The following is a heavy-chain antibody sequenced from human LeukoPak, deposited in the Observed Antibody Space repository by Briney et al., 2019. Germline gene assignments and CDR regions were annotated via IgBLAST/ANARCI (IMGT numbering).Heavy chain of an antibody. J-gene: IGHJ4*02. CDR1: GYTFTSYG. CDR2: ISVYNGDT. Sequence: ASVKVSCKASGYTFTSYGITWVRQAPGQGLEWMGWISVYNGDTNYAQKLQGRVTMTTETSTSTAYMELRSLRSNDTAVYYCASNTGSDSSGYAYWGQGTLVTVSS. CDR3: ASNTGSDSSGYAY. V-gene: IGHV1-18*01. D-gene: IGHD3-22*01.